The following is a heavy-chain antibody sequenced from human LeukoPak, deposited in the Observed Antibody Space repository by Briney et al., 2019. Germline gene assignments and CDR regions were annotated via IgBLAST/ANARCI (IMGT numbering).Heavy chain of an antibody. Sequence: ASVKVSCKASGYTFSSYDINWVRQATGQGLESMGWMNPNSGNTGYAQRFQGRVTMTRSTSISTAYMELSSLTSDDTAVYYCARSFVGTRKRNDYWGQGTLVTVSS. J-gene: IGHJ4*02. CDR2: MNPNSGNT. D-gene: IGHD2-21*01. CDR1: GYTFSSYD. V-gene: IGHV1-8*01. CDR3: ARSFVGTRKRNDY.